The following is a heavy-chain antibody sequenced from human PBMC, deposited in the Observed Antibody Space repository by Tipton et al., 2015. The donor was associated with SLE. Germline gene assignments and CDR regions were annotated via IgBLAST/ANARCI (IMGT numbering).Heavy chain of an antibody. CDR2: INHSGST. V-gene: IGHV4-34*01. CDR1: GGSISSGDYY. D-gene: IGHD3-10*01. Sequence: LRLSCTVSGGSISSGDYYWSWIRQPPGKGLEWIGEINHSGSTNYNPSLKSRVTISVDTSKNQFSLKLSSVTAADTAVYYCARGRGTRYMDVWGKGTTVTVSS. CDR3: ARGRGTRYMDV. J-gene: IGHJ6*03.